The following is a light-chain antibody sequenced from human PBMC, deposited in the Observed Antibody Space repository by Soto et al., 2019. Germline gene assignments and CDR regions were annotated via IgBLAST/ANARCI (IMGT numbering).Light chain of an antibody. J-gene: IGKJ1*01. Sequence: EIVLTQSPGSLSLSPGERATLSCRASQSVSSYLAWYQQKPGQAPRLLIYGASRRATGFPDRFSGSGSGTDFSLTISRLEPEDSAVYYCQQYSSPPRTFGQGTKVEIK. CDR2: GAS. CDR3: QQYSSPPRT. V-gene: IGKV3-20*01. CDR1: QSVSSY.